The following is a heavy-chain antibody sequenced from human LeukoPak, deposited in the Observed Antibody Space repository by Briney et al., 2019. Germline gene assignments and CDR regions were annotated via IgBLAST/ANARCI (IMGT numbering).Heavy chain of an antibody. CDR1: GGSFSGYY. Sequence: PSETLSLTCAVYGGSFSGYYWGWIRQPPGKGLEWIGSIYYSGSTYYNPSLRSRVTISVDTSKNQISLNLRSVTAADTAVYYCVRVPGPNWFDPWGQGTLVTVPS. CDR3: VRVPGPNWFDP. J-gene: IGHJ5*02. CDR2: IYYSGST. V-gene: IGHV4-34*01.